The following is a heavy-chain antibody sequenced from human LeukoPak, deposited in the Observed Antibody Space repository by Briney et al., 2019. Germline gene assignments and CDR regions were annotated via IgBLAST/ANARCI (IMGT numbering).Heavy chain of an antibody. D-gene: IGHD1-26*01. CDR3: ARDGSHNPSGSYLYYYYYMDV. J-gene: IGHJ6*03. CDR2: INPNSGGT. CDR1: GYTFTGYY. V-gene: IGHV1-2*02. Sequence: ASVKVSCKASGYTFTGYYMHGVRQRPGQGMEWMRWINPNSGGTNYSQKFQGRVTMTRDTSISTAYMELSRLRSDDTDVYYCARDGSHNPSGSYLYYYYYMDVWGKGTTVTISS.